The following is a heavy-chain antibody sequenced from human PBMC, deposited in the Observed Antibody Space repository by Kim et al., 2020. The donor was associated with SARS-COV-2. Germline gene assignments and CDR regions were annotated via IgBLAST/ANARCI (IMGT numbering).Heavy chain of an antibody. CDR3: AKDSGQRYYYYYGMDV. V-gene: IGHV3-9*01. J-gene: IGHJ6*02. D-gene: IGHD7-27*01. CDR2: ISWNSGSI. CDR1: GFTFDVYA. Sequence: GGSLRLSCAASGFTFDVYAMHWVRQAPGKGLEWVSGISWNSGSIGYADSVKGRFTISRDNAKNSLYLQMNRLRAEDTALYYCAKDSGQRYYYYYGMDVWGQGTTVTVSS.